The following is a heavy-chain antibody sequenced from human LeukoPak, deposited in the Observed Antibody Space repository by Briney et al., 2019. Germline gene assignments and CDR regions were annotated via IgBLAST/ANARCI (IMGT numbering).Heavy chain of an antibody. CDR1: GGSFSGYY. J-gene: IGHJ5*02. CDR2: INHSGST. D-gene: IGHD6-19*01. Sequence: SETLSLTCAVYGGSFSGYYWSWIRQPPGKGLEWIGGINHSGSTNYNPSLKSRVTISVDTSKSQFSLKLSSVTAADTAVYYCARGRGSSGWVRRFDPWGQGTLVTVSS. V-gene: IGHV4-34*01. CDR3: ARGRGSSGWVRRFDP.